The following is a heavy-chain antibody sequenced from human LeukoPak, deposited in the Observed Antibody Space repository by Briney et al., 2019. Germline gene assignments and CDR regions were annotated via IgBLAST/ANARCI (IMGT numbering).Heavy chain of an antibody. D-gene: IGHD2-15*01. CDR3: ARKITVVVGWFDP. CDR1: GFTFSSYW. Sequence: SGGSLRLSCAASGFTFSSYWMSWVRQAPGKGLEWVASIKQDGSEKYYVDSVKGRFTISRDNAKNSLYLQMNSLRAEDTAVYYCARKITVVVGWFDPWGQGTLVTVSS. J-gene: IGHJ5*02. V-gene: IGHV3-7*01. CDR2: IKQDGSEK.